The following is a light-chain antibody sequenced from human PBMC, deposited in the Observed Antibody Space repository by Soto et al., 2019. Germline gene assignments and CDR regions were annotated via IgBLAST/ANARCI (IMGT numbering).Light chain of an antibody. V-gene: IGKV3-15*01. CDR2: GAS. J-gene: IGKJ1*01. CDR1: QDVRAG. Sequence: EIVLTQSPATLSVSPGGRATLSCRASQDVRAGLAWYQQKPGQPPRLLIHGASTRAAGILARFRGSGSGTEFPLTISSLLSEDIGAYFCQQYDFWPVTFGQGT. CDR3: QQYDFWPVT.